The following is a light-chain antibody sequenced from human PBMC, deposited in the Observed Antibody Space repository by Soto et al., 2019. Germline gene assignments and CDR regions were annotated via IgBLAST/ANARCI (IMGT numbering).Light chain of an antibody. V-gene: IGLV1-47*02. CDR3: AAWDDSLSGWV. Sequence: QSVLTRPPSASGTPGQRVTISCSGSSSNIGSNYVYWYQQLPGTAPKLLIYSNEQRPSGVPDRFSGSKSGTSASLAISGLRSEDEADYYCAAWDDSLSGWVFGGGTKVTVL. CDR2: SNE. CDR1: SSNIGSNY. J-gene: IGLJ3*02.